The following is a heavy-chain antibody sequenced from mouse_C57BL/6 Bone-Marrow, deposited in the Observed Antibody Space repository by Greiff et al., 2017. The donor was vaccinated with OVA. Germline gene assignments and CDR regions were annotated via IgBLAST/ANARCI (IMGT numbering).Heavy chain of an antibody. J-gene: IGHJ3*01. CDR2: ISDGGSYT. V-gene: IGHV5-4*01. CDR3: ARDGRLRRGRFAY. CDR1: GFTFSSHA. Sequence: EVKSVESGGGLVKPGGSLKLSCAASGFTFSSHAMSWVRQTPEKRLEWVATISDGGSYTYYPDNVKGRFTISRDNAKNTLYLQMSHLKSEDTAMYYGARDGRLRRGRFAYWGQGTLVTVSA. D-gene: IGHD2-4*01.